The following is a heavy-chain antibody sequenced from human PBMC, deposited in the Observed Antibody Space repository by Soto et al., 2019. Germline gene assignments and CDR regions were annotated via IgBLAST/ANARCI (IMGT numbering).Heavy chain of an antibody. CDR2: ISTSGYDT. CDR3: ASQVPALKDFNY. J-gene: IGHJ4*02. CDR1: GFTFNNYA. Sequence: GGSLRLSCTGSGFTFNNYAMSWVRQAPGKGLEWVSAISTSGYDTHYADSVEGRFTISRDFSKTTLYLQMNSLRAEDTAVYYCASQVPALKDFNYWGQGTLVTVSS. V-gene: IGHV3-23*01.